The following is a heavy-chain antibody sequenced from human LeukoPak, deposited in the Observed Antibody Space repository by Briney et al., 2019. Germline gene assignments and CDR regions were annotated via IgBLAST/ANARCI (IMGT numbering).Heavy chain of an antibody. CDR1: GFTVSGNY. D-gene: IGHD4-23*01. Sequence: GGSLRLSCAASGFTVSGNYMTWVRQAPGKGLEWVSFLHSGGTTYYADSVKGRFTISRDNAKNSLYLQMNSLRAEDTAVYYCAREHYGGEPWGQGTLVTVSS. J-gene: IGHJ5*02. CDR3: AREHYGGEP. CDR2: LHSGGTT. V-gene: IGHV3-53*01.